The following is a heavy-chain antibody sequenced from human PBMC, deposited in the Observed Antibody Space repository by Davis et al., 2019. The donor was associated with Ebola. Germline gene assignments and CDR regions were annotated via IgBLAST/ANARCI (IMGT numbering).Heavy chain of an antibody. V-gene: IGHV1-8*02. CDR2: MNPNSGNT. CDR3: ARTGIVLNWFDP. J-gene: IGHJ5*02. CDR1: GYTFRNSA. D-gene: IGHD1-1*01. Sequence: AASVKVSCKASGYTFRNSAISWVRQAPGQGLEWMGWMNPNSGNTGYAQKFQGRVTMTRDTSTSTVYMELSGLSSEDTAVYYCARTGIVLNWFDPWGQGTLVTVSS.